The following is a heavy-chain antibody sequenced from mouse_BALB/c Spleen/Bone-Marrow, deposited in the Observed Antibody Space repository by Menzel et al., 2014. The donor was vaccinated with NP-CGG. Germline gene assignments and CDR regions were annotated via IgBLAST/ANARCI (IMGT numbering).Heavy chain of an antibody. Sequence: EVKLMESGGGLVKLGGSLKLSCAASGFTFSSYYMSWVRQTPEKRLELVAAINSYGGSTYYPDTVKGRFTISRDNAKNSLYLQMSSLKSEDTAVYYCAGSYYSSTFDYWGQGTTLTVSS. D-gene: IGHD1-1*01. V-gene: IGHV5-6-2*01. CDR3: AGSYYSSTFDY. CDR2: INSYGGST. J-gene: IGHJ2*01. CDR1: GFTFSSYY.